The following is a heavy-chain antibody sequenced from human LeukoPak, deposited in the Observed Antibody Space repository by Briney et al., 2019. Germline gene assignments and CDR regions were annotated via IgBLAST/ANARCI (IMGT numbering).Heavy chain of an antibody. J-gene: IGHJ3*02. CDR3: ARGRKNSGSYILII. V-gene: IGHV1-8*01. Sequence: ASVKVSCKASGYTFTSYDTNWVRQATGQGLEWMGWMNPNSGNTGYAQKFQGRVTMTRNTSISTAYMELSSLRSEDTAVYYCARGRKNSGSYILIIWGQGTMVTASS. CDR1: GYTFTSYD. D-gene: IGHD1-26*01. CDR2: MNPNSGNT.